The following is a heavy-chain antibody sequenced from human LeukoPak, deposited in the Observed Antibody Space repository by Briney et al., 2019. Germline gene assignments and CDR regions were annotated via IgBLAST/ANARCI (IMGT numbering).Heavy chain of an antibody. J-gene: IGHJ3*01. Sequence: SETLSLTCTVSGGSVSSNRYFWSWIRQPPGKGLQWIGYFYYSGSTNYNPSLESRVTISVDTSNNQFSLKLSSVTAADTALYYCARVMASNGSIDFWGQGTTVTVSS. CDR2: FYYSGST. D-gene: IGHD1-26*01. V-gene: IGHV4-61*01. CDR1: GGSVSSNRYF. CDR3: ARVMASNGSIDF.